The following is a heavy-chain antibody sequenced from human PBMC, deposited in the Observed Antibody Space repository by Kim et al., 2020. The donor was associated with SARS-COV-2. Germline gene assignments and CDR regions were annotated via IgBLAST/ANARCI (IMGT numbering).Heavy chain of an antibody. V-gene: IGHV4-4*02. J-gene: IGHJ4*02. CDR1: GGSISSSNW. CDR3: ARDRGSYGSGSSYYFDY. CDR2: IYHSGST. Sequence: SETLSLTCAVSGGSISSSNWWSWVRQPPGKGLEWIGEIYHSGSTNYNPSLKSRVTISVDKSKNQFSLKLSSVTAADTAVYYCARDRGSYGSGSSYYFDYWGQGTLVTVSS. D-gene: IGHD3-10*01.